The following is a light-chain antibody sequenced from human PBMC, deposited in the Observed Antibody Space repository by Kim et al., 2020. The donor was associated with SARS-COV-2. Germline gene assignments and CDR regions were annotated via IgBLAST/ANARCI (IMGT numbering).Light chain of an antibody. Sequence: PEGRANLPRRPSQAVQNYVAWYQQKLGQAPRHLINEAYNGGYGNPARFGGSRLGTGVTNTITGLQPEDCAGYYCQQRQIRTPLTVGGGTKVE. CDR2: EAY. J-gene: IGKJ4*01. CDR3: QQRQIRTPLT. CDR1: QAVQNY. V-gene: IGKV3-11*01.